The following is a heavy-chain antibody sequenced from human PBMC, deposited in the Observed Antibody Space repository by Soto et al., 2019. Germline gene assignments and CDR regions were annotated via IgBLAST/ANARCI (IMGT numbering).Heavy chain of an antibody. D-gene: IGHD4-17*01. CDR2: ISWNSDSI. V-gene: IGHV3-9*01. J-gene: IGHJ5*02. CDR3: VKSGDEYSDYPAWFDP. CDR1: GFTFEDYA. Sequence: GGSLRLSCAASGFTFEDYAMHWVRQAPGKGLEWVSGISWNSDSIGYADSVKGRFTISRDNAKNSLYLQMNSLRAEDTAFYYCVKSGDEYSDYPAWFDPWGQGTLVTVSS.